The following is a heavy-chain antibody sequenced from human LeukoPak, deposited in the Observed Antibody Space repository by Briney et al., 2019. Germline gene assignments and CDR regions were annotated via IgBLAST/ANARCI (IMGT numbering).Heavy chain of an antibody. CDR2: INPSGGST. D-gene: IGHD3-22*01. V-gene: IGHV1-46*01. CDR1: GYTFTSYY. Sequence: ASVKVSCKASGYTFTSYYMHWVRQAPGQGLEWMGIINPSGGSTSYAQKFQGRVTMTRDTSISTAYMELSRLRSDDTAVYYCARSFRGYYYDSSGHYYFDYWGQGTLVTVSS. CDR3: ARSFRGYYYDSSGHYYFDY. J-gene: IGHJ4*02.